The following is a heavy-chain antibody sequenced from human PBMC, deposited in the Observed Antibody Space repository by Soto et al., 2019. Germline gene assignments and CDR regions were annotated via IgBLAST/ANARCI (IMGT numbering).Heavy chain of an antibody. Sequence: QVQLVQSGAEVKKPGASVKVSCKASGYTFTSYAMHWVRQAPGQSLEWMGWINAGNGNTKYSQKFQGRVTITRDTSASTAYMELSSLRSEDTAVYYCARDMGFGLSDYWGQGTLVTVSS. CDR2: INAGNGNT. V-gene: IGHV1-3*01. CDR3: ARDMGFGLSDY. CDR1: GYTFTSYA. D-gene: IGHD3-10*01. J-gene: IGHJ4*02.